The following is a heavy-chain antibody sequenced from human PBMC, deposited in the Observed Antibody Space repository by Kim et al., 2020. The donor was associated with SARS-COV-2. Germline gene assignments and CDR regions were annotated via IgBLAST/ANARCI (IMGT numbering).Heavy chain of an antibody. Sequence: ASVKVSCKASGYTFTSYYMHWVRQAPGQGLEWMGIINPSGGSTSYAQKFQGRVTMTRDTSTSTVYMELSSLRSEDTAVYYCARANRFLTGYSYYYYGMDVWGQGTTVTVSS. CDR2: INPSGGST. V-gene: IGHV1-46*01. CDR3: ARANRFLTGYSYYYYGMDV. CDR1: GYTFTSYY. D-gene: IGHD3-9*01. J-gene: IGHJ6*02.